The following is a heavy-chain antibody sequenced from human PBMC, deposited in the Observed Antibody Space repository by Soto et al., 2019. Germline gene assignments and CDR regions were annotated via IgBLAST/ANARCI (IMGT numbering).Heavy chain of an antibody. J-gene: IGHJ4*02. D-gene: IGHD6-19*01. CDR2: ISGSGGST. V-gene: IGHV3-23*01. Sequence: EVQLLESGGGLVQPGGSLRLSCAASGFTFSSYAMSWVRQAPGKGLEWVSAISGSGGSTYYADSVKGRFTISRDNSKNTLSLQMSSLRAEDTAVYYCANNIAVAVFAYWGQGTLVTVSS. CDR1: GFTFSSYA. CDR3: ANNIAVAVFAY.